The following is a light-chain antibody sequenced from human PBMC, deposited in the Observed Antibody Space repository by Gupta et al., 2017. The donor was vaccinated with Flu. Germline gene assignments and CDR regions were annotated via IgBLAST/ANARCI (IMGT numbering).Light chain of an antibody. CDR3: SSYAGSNNFV. Sequence: QSALTQPPSASGSPGQSVPISCTGTSSDVGGYNYVSWYQQHPGKAPKLMIYEVIKRPSGVPDRFSGSKSGNTASLTVSGLQAEDEANYYCSSYAGSNNFVFGGGTKVTVL. V-gene: IGLV2-8*01. J-gene: IGLJ2*01. CDR2: EVI. CDR1: SSDVGGYNY.